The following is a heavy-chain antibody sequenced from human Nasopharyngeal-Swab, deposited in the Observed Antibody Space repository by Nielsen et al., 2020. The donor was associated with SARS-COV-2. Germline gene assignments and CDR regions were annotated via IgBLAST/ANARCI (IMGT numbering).Heavy chain of an antibody. CDR3: ARDPMMCRSTSCAFDH. Sequence: ASVKVSCKASGFTFTNYYIHWVRQDPGQGLEWMAIINPSGGSPTYAQRFQGRVTMTWDTSTGTVYMEISSLRFDDTAVYYCARDPMMCRSTSCAFDHWGQGTLVTVSS. CDR2: INPSGGSP. J-gene: IGHJ4*02. CDR1: GFTFTNYY. V-gene: IGHV1-46*01. D-gene: IGHD2-2*01.